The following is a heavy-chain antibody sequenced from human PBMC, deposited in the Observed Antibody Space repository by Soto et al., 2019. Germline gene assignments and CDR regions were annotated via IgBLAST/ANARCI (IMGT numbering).Heavy chain of an antibody. Sequence: SETLSLTCTVSGASISSDGYSWSWIRQPPGKGLEWIGYFYHDGTTYYNPSLRSRVTISVDKSKNQSSLRLISVTAADTAVYYWAGSRYCSSTTCYFFDYWGQGALVTVSS. CDR3: AGSRYCSSTTCYFFDY. CDR1: GASISSDGYS. V-gene: IGHV4-30-2*01. J-gene: IGHJ4*02. CDR2: FYHDGTT. D-gene: IGHD2-2*01.